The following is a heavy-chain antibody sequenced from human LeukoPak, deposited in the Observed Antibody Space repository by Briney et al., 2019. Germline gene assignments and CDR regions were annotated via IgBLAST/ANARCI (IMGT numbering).Heavy chain of an antibody. CDR1: GFTFSSYG. V-gene: IGHV3-30*02. Sequence: GGSLRLSCAASGFTFSSYGMHWVRQAPGKGLEWVAFIRYDGSNKYYADSVKGRFTISRDNSKNTLYLQMNSLRAEDTAVYYCARVRDGYKLPKLSSYYYMDVWGKGTTVTISS. CDR3: ARVRDGYKLPKLSSYYYMDV. J-gene: IGHJ6*03. D-gene: IGHD5-24*01. CDR2: IRYDGSNK.